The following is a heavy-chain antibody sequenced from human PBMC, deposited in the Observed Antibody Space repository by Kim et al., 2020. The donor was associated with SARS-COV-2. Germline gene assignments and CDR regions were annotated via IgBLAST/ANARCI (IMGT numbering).Heavy chain of an antibody. CDR1: GFAFNDYA. J-gene: IGHJ4*02. Sequence: GGSLRLSCAASGFAFNDYAMTWVRQAPGKGLEWVSAISGDGVYIYYADSVKGRFILSRDNSKNTLYLQMNGLRAEDTAVYFCAKNLVTGIAAYEYWGQGTHVTVSS. CDR3: AKNLVTGIAAYEY. CDR2: ISGDGVYI. D-gene: IGHD6-13*01. V-gene: IGHV3-23*01.